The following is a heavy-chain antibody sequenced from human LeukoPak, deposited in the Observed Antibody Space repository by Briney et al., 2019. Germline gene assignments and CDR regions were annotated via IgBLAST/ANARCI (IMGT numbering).Heavy chain of an antibody. V-gene: IGHV3-9*01. Sequence: PAGGSLRLSCAASGFTFDDYAMHWVRQAPGKGLEWVSGISWNSGSIGYADSVKGRFTISRDNAKNSLYLQMNSLRAEDTALYYCAKDTSSWPEYFQYWGQGTLVTVSS. D-gene: IGHD6-13*01. CDR3: AKDTSSWPEYFQY. CDR1: GFTFDDYA. CDR2: ISWNSGSI. J-gene: IGHJ1*01.